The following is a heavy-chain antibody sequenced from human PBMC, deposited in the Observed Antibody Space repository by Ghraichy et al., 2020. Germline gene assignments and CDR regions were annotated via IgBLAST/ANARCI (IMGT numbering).Heavy chain of an antibody. D-gene: IGHD1-7*01. V-gene: IGHV4-34*01. CDR1: GGSFSGYY. CDR2: INHSGST. CDR3: ARGRNWNYRKVNWFDP. J-gene: IGHJ5*02. Sequence: SQTLSLTCAVYGGSFSGYYWSWIRQPPGKGLEWIGEINHSGSTNYNPSLKSRVTISVDTSKNQFSLKLSFVTAADTAVYYCARGRNWNYRKVNWFDPWGQGTLVTVSS.